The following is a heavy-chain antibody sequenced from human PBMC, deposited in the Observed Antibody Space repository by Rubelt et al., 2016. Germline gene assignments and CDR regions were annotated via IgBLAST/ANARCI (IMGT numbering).Heavy chain of an antibody. V-gene: IGHV3-21*01. CDR2: ISSSSSYI. J-gene: IGHJ5*02. Sequence: EVQLVESGGGLVKPGGSLRLSCAASGFTFSSYSMNWVRQAPGKGLEWVSSISSSSSYIYYADSVKGRFTISRDNAKNSLYLQMNGLRAEDTAVYYCARGWYSSASGWFDPWGQGTLVTVSS. CDR1: GFTFSSYS. D-gene: IGHD6-6*01. CDR3: ARGWYSSASGWFDP.